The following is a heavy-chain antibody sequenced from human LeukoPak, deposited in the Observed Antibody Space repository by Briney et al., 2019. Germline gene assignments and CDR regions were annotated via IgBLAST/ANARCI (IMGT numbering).Heavy chain of an antibody. CDR3: ARERIDSGYDFDAFDI. Sequence: PSETLSLTCTVSGGSISSGGYYWSWIRQHPGKGLEWIGYIYYSGSTYYNPSLKRRVTISVDTSKNQFSLKLSSVTAADTAVYYCARERIDSGYDFDAFDIWGQGTMVTVSS. D-gene: IGHD5-12*01. J-gene: IGHJ3*02. CDR2: IYYSGST. V-gene: IGHV4-31*03. CDR1: GGSISSGGYY.